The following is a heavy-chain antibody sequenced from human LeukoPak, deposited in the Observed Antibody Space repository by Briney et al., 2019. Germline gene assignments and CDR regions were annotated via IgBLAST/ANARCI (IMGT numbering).Heavy chain of an antibody. CDR2: IVVGSGNT. J-gene: IGHJ6*02. CDR3: AADAPGFGMDV. Sequence: SVKVSCKASGFTFTSSAVQWVRQARGQRLEWIGWIVVGSGNTNYAQKFQERVTITRDMSTSTAYMELSSLGSEDTAVYYCAADAPGFGMDVWGQGTTVTVSS. V-gene: IGHV1-58*01. CDR1: GFTFTSSA.